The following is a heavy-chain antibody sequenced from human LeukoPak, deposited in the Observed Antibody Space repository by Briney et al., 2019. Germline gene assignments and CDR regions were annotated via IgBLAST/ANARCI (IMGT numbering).Heavy chain of an antibody. V-gene: IGHV4-59*08. CDR3: ARVVPAGYYYYGMDV. D-gene: IGHD2-2*01. J-gene: IGHJ6*02. CDR1: GGSISGYY. CDR2: IHYSGGT. Sequence: SETLSLTCTVSGGSISGYYWSWIRQPPGKGLEWIGYIHYSGGTNYNPSLSSRVTIAMDTSKNQFSLNLRSVTAADTAVYYCARVVPAGYYYYGMDVWGQGTTVTVSS.